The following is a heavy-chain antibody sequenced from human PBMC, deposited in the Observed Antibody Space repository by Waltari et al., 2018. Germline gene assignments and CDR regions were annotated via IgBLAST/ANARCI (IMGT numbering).Heavy chain of an antibody. J-gene: IGHJ3*01. V-gene: IGHV4-39*01. CDR1: GGSINSNSHC. Sequence: QLHLQESGPGLVKPSDPLSVTCTVSGGSINSNSHCWGWIRQPPGMGLEWTATISYSGATYNNPSLKSRVTISVDTSKNQFSLKLSSVTAADTAVYYCATYIGASIGTAAFDVWGQGTMVTVSS. CDR2: ISYSGAT. CDR3: ATYIGASIGTAAFDV. D-gene: IGHD3-16*01.